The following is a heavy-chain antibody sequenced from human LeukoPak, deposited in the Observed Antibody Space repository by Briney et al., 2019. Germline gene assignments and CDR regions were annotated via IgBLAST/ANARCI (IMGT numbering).Heavy chain of an antibody. V-gene: IGHV3-30*04. CDR2: ISYDGRHN. Sequence: PGGSLRLSCAASGFTFSTYAMNWVRQAPGKGLEWVAVISYDGRHNYYADSVKGRFTISRDNAKNSLYLQMNSLRAEDTALYYCAKAETVTSNFDYWGQGTLVTVSS. CDR1: GFTFSTYA. J-gene: IGHJ4*02. D-gene: IGHD4-17*01. CDR3: AKAETVTSNFDY.